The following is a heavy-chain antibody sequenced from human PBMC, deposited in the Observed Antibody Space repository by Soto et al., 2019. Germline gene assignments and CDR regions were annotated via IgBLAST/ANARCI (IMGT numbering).Heavy chain of an antibody. V-gene: IGHV3-30*03. CDR1: GFTFSSYG. J-gene: IGHJ3*02. CDR2: ISYDGSNK. Sequence: QVQLVESGGGVVQPGRSLRLSCAASGFTFSSYGMHWVRQAPGKGLEWVAVISYDGSNKYYADSVKGRFTISRDNSKNTLYLQMNSLRAEDTAVYYCRSYYYDSSGYYSDAFDIWGQGTMVTVSS. CDR3: RSYYYDSSGYYSDAFDI. D-gene: IGHD3-22*01.